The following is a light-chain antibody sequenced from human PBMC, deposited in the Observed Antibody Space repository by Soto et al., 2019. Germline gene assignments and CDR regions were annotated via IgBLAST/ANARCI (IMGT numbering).Light chain of an antibody. CDR1: QDIGSS. J-gene: IGKJ1*01. CDR2: AAS. Sequence: DLQMTQSPSSLSVSVGDRVTITCRASQDIGSSLGWFQQKPGKAPKSLIYAASTLQVGVPSRFSSSGSGTDFILTISSLQTEDFATYYCQQYNSYPRTFGQGTKVEIK. CDR3: QQYNSYPRT. V-gene: IGKV1-16*01.